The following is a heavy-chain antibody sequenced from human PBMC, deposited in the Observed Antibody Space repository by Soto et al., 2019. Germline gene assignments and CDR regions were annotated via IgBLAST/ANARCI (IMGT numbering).Heavy chain of an antibody. CDR2: ISSSGSTI. Sequence: QVQLVESGGGLGKPGGSLRLSCAASGFTFSDYYMSWIRQAPGKGLEWVSYISSSGSTIYYADSVKGRFTISRDNAKNSLYLKMNSLRAEDTAVYYCARVRYYDSGSSINWFDPWGQGTLVTVSS. V-gene: IGHV3-11*01. D-gene: IGHD3-10*01. CDR3: ARVRYYDSGSSINWFDP. J-gene: IGHJ5*02. CDR1: GFTFSDYY.